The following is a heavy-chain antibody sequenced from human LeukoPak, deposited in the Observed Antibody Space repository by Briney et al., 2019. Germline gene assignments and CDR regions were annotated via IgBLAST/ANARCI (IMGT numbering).Heavy chain of an antibody. V-gene: IGHV3-30*03. CDR1: GFTFSNYG. CDR3: TCHSKEWLFGY. D-gene: IGHD3-3*01. J-gene: IGHJ4*02. CDR2: ISYDGTNK. Sequence: GGSLRLSCAGSGFTFSNYGMHWVRQAPGKGPEWVAVISYDGTNKYYADSVKGRFTISRDNSKNTVYLQMNSLRTEDTAVYFCTCHSKEWLFGYWGQGTLVTVSS.